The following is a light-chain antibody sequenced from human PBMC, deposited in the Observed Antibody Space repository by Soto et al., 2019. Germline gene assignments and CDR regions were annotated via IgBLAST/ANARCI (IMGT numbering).Light chain of an antibody. J-gene: IGKJ1*01. CDR3: QQSYSTPWT. V-gene: IGKV1-39*01. Sequence: DIQMTQSPSSLSASVGDRVTITCRASQSISRYLNWYQHKTGKAPKLLIYAASSLQSGVPSRFSGSGSGTDFTLTISSLQPEDFATYYCQQSYSTPWTFVQGTKVEIK. CDR2: AAS. CDR1: QSISRY.